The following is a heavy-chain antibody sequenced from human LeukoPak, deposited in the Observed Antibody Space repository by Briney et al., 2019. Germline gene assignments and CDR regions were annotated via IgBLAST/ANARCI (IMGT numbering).Heavy chain of an antibody. Sequence: ASVKVSCKASGYTFTSYAMHWVRQAPGQRLEWMGWINAGNGNTKYSQKFQGRVTITRDTSASTAYMELSSLRSEDTAVYYCARERYCSGGSCHRPDYWGQGTLVTVSS. CDR2: INAGNGNT. CDR1: GYTFTSYA. D-gene: IGHD2-15*01. V-gene: IGHV1-3*01. J-gene: IGHJ4*02. CDR3: ARERYCSGGSCHRPDY.